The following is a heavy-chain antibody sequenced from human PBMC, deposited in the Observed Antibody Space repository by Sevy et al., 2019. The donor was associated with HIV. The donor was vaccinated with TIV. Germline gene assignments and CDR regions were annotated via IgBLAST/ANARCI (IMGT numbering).Heavy chain of an antibody. V-gene: IGHV1-2*06. CDR2: IYPNRGGT. Sequence: ASVKVSCKASGYTFTDDYLHWVRQAPGQGLEWMGRIYPNRGGTNYAQKFQGRVTMTRDTSISTAYMELSRLRPDDTAVYFCARDAAGGTTNSGMDVWGQGTTVTVSS. D-gene: IGHD1-7*01. CDR3: ARDAAGGTTNSGMDV. J-gene: IGHJ6*02. CDR1: GYTFTDDY.